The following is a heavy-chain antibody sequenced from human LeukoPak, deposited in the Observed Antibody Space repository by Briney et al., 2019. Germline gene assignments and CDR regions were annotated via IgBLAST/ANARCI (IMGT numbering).Heavy chain of an antibody. CDR1: GGSISSGGYS. CDR2: ISYSGST. D-gene: IGHD3-16*02. V-gene: IGHV4-31*11. Sequence: SQTLSLTCAVSGGSISSGGYSWSWIRQPPGKGLEWIGYISYSGSTYYNPSLKSRLTISVDRSKNQFSLRLSSVTAADTAVYYCATSPAGLSDFDYWGQGTLVTVSS. CDR3: ATSPAGLSDFDY. J-gene: IGHJ4*02.